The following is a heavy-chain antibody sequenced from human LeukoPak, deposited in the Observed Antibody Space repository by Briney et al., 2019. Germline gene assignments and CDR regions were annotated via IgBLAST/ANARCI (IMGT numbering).Heavy chain of an antibody. CDR2: IYYNGST. CDR3: ARTSLGGAWFDP. D-gene: IGHD3-10*01. Sequence: PSETLSLTCTVSGGSISSGDYYWRWLRQPPGKGLEWTGYIYYNGSTYYNPSLKSRVTISVDTSKNQFSLKLSSVTAADTAVYYCARTSLGGAWFDPWGQGTLVTVSS. V-gene: IGHV4-30-4*08. J-gene: IGHJ5*02. CDR1: GGSISSGDYY.